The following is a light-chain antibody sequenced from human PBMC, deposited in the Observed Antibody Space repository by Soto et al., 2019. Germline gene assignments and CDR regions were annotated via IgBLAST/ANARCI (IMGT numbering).Light chain of an antibody. CDR3: QRINSFPVT. CDR1: QGIRSY. J-gene: IGKJ4*01. V-gene: IGKV1-9*01. Sequence: DIQLTQSPSFLSASVGDRVTITCRASQGIRSYLAWYQQRPGKAPKLLIYDASTLQSGVPSRFSGSGSGTEFTLTIISLQPEDFATYYCQRINSFPVTFGGGTKVEIK. CDR2: DAS.